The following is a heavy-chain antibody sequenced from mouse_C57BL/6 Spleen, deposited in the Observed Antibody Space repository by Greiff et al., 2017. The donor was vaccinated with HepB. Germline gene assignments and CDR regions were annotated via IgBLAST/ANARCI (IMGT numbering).Heavy chain of an antibody. CDR3: ASAYYSNGGFAY. D-gene: IGHD2-5*01. CDR1: GFSLTSYG. Sequence: VKLMESGPGLVAPSQSLSITCTVSGFSLTSYGVDWVRQSPGKGLEWLGVIWGVGSTNYNSALKSRLSISKDNSKSQVFLKMNSLQTDDTAMYYCASAYYSNGGFAYWGQGTLVTVSA. J-gene: IGHJ3*01. CDR2: IWGVGST. V-gene: IGHV2-6*01.